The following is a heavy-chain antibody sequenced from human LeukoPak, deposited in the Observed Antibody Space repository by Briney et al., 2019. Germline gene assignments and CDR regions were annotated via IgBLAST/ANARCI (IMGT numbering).Heavy chain of an antibody. D-gene: IGHD6-13*01. Sequence: SQTLSLTRAVYGGSLSGYYWRWIRQPPSQGVEWMGEINLSVSTNSTPTLQSRVTKSVDTSKNQFSLKLSSVTAADTAVYYCRRIAAAGTPPDYWGQGTLVTVSS. J-gene: IGHJ4*02. V-gene: IGHV4-34*01. CDR3: RRIAAAGTPPDY. CDR1: GGSLSGYY. CDR2: INLSVST.